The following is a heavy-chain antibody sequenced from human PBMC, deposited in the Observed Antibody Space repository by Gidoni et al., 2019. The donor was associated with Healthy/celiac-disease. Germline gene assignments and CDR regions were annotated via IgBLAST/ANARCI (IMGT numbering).Heavy chain of an antibody. CDR2: SYGGGST. J-gene: IGHJ6*02. Sequence: EVLLVESGGGLVLTGGFLRFSCAPSEFTSRSNYMSWARQAPGKGLEWGSVSYGGGSTYYADTVKGQFTISRDNSKNTLYLQMNSLRAEDTAVYYCARVPALNSYYYYGRDVWGQGTTVTVSS. D-gene: IGHD2-2*01. CDR1: EFTSRSNY. CDR3: ARVPALNSYYYYGRDV. V-gene: IGHV3-66*02.